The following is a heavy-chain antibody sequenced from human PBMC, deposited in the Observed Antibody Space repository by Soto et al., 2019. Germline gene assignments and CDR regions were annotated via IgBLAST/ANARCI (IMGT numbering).Heavy chain of an antibody. CDR2: ISGSGDST. V-gene: IGHV3-23*01. CDR1: GFTFSSCA. Sequence: EVQLLESGGGLVQPGGSLRLSCAASGFTFSSCAMSWVRQAPGEGLEWVSGISGSGDSTYYADSVKGRFTISRDNSKNQPESEMNSLRVDDTAVYYCAKEQGTSTAPFDYWGQGTLVAVSS. J-gene: IGHJ4*02. D-gene: IGHD2-2*01. CDR3: AKEQGTSTAPFDY.